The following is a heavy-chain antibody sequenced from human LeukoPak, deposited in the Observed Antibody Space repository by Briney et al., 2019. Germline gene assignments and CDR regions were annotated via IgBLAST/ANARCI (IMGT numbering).Heavy chain of an antibody. V-gene: IGHV1-8*02. CDR1: GGTFSSYA. J-gene: IGHJ6*02. CDR2: MNPNSGNT. D-gene: IGHD2-2*01. CDR3: ARAQTRYCSSTGICYSMDV. Sequence: GASVKVSCKASGGTFSSYAISWVRQATGQGLEWMGWMNPNSGNTGYAQKFQGRVTMTRNTSISTAYMELSSLRSEDTAVYYCARAQTRYCSSTGICYSMDVWGQGTTVTVSS.